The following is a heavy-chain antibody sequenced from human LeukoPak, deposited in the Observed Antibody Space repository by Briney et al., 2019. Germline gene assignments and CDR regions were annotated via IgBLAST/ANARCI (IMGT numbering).Heavy chain of an antibody. CDR2: ISRSGSTI. J-gene: IGHJ4*02. Sequence: GGSLRLSCAASGFTFSSYEMNWVRQAPGKGLEWVSYISRSGSTIYYADSVKGRFTISRDNAKNSLYLQMNSLRAEDTAVYYCARDPSHDYSNPDYFDYWGQGTLVTVSS. CDR3: ARDPSHDYSNPDYFDY. V-gene: IGHV3-48*03. D-gene: IGHD4-11*01. CDR1: GFTFSSYE.